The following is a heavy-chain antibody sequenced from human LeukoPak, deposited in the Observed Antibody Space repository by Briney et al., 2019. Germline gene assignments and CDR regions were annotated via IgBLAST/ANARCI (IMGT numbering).Heavy chain of an antibody. J-gene: IGHJ6*02. D-gene: IGHD2-2*01. CDR1: GYTFTGYY. Sequence: GASVKVSCKASGYTFTGYYMHWVRQAPGQGLEWMRWINPNSGGTNYAQKFQGRVTMTRDTSISTAYMELSRLRSDDTAVYYCASYNAWGVVPAAYYYGMDVWGQGTTVAVSS. V-gene: IGHV1-2*02. CDR2: INPNSGGT. CDR3: ASYNAWGVVPAAYYYGMDV.